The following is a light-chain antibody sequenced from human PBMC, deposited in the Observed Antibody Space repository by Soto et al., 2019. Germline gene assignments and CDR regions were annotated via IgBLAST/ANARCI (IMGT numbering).Light chain of an antibody. CDR2: GAS. Sequence: EIVLTQSPGTLSLSPGERATLSCRAIQSVSNNYLAWYQQKPGQAPRLLIYGASRRVTGIPDKFSGSGSGTDFTPTISRLEPQDFAVYYCQQYGSSPPTTFGQGTRLEIK. V-gene: IGKV3-20*01. CDR3: QQYGSSPPTT. J-gene: IGKJ5*01. CDR1: QSVSNNY.